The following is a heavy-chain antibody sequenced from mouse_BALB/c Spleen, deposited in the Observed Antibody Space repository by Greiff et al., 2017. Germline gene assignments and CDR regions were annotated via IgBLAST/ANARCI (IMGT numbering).Heavy chain of an antibody. Sequence: EVQLVESGPSLVKPSQTLSLTCSVTGDSITSCYWNWIRKFPGNKLEYMGYISYSGSTYYNPSLKSRISITRDTSKNQYYLQLNSVTTEDTATYYCASLGRRDAMDYWGQGTSVTVSS. CDR2: ISYSGST. CDR3: ASLGRRDAMDY. J-gene: IGHJ4*01. V-gene: IGHV3-8*02. CDR1: GDSITSCY.